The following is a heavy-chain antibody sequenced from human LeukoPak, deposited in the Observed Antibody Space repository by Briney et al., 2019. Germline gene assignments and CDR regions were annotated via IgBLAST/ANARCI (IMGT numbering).Heavy chain of an antibody. CDR1: GFTFSTYG. D-gene: IGHD6-13*01. Sequence: PGGSLRLSCVASGFTFSTYGMHWVRQAPGKGLEWVAFIRYDGSNKYYADSVRGRFTISRDNSKNTLYLQMNSLRAEDTAVYYCAKDYRQQLVLVPYYWGQGTLVTVSS. V-gene: IGHV3-30*02. J-gene: IGHJ4*02. CDR3: AKDYRQQLVLVPYY. CDR2: IRYDGSNK.